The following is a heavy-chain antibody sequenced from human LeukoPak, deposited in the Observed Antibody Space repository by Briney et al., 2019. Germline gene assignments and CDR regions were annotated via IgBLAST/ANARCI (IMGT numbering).Heavy chain of an antibody. CDR1: GYSFTSYY. Sequence: ASVKVSCKASGYSFTSYYIHWVRQAPGQGLEWMGIINPSGGSTSYAQKFQGRVTMTRDTSTSTVYMELSSLRSEDTAVYYCARSTTIFTEIDYWGQGTLVTVSS. CDR2: INPSGGST. CDR3: ARSTTIFTEIDY. D-gene: IGHD3-3*01. J-gene: IGHJ4*02. V-gene: IGHV1-46*01.